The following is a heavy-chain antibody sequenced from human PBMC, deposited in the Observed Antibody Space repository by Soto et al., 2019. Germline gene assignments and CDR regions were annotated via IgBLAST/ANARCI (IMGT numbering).Heavy chain of an antibody. CDR3: ARDFSITIIVVVNWPVDH. CDR2: INAGNGNT. D-gene: IGHD3-22*01. CDR1: GYTFTSYA. V-gene: IGHV1-3*01. Sequence: GASVKVSCKASGYTFTSYAMHWVRQAPGQRLEWMGWINAGNGNTKYSQKFQGRVTITRDTSASTAYMELSSLRSEDTAVYYCARDFSITIIVVVNWPVDHWDQGTLVTDPS. J-gene: IGHJ4*02.